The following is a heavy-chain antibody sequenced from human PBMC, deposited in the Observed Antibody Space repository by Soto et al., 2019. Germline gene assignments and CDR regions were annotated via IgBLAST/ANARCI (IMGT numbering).Heavy chain of an antibody. CDR3: ARPSNGNSYYYYGMDV. CDR2: IDPSDSYT. D-gene: IGHD5-18*01. V-gene: IGHV5-10-1*01. J-gene: IGHJ6*02. Sequence: ISSVRQMPGKGLEWMGRIDPSDSYTNYSPSFQGHVTISADKSISTAYLQWSSLKASDTAMYYCARPSNGNSYYYYGMDVWGQGTTVTVSS.